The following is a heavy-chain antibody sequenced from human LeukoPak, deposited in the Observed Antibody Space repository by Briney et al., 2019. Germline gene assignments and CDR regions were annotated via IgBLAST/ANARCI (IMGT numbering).Heavy chain of an antibody. CDR3: ARDIPYGSGSYYNFDWLDP. V-gene: IGHV1-2*02. CDR1: GYIFTDNY. Sequence: ASVKVSCKASGYIFTDNYMHWVRQAPGQGLEWMGWINPKSGGTNYAQKFQGRVTMTRDTSISTAFMELSRLRSDDTAIYYCARDIPYGSGSYYNFDWLDPLGPGNPGHRLL. J-gene: IGHJ5*02. CDR2: INPKSGGT. D-gene: IGHD3-10*01.